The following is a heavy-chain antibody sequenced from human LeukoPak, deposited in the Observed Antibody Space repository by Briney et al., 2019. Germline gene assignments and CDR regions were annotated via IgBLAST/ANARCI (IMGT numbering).Heavy chain of an antibody. CDR2: IYRDGST. D-gene: IGHD4-17*01. CDR1: GFTVSNNY. J-gene: IGHJ4*02. CDR3: ARDDGDYVPNYFDY. Sequence: GGSLRLSCAASGFTVSNNYTGWARQAPGKGLEWVSVIYRDGSTYYADSVKGRFTISRDNAENSLYLQMNSLRAEDTAVYYCARDDGDYVPNYFDYWGQGTLVTVSA. V-gene: IGHV3-53*01.